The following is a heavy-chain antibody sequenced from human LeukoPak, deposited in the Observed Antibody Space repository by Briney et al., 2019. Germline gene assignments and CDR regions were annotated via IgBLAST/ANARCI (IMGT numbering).Heavy chain of an antibody. CDR2: TYYRSKWYN. V-gene: IGHV6-1*01. J-gene: IGHJ4*02. CDR3: ARDGRTVAGSFDY. D-gene: IGHD6-19*01. CDR1: GDSVSSNSAA. Sequence: SQTLSPTCAISGDSVSSNSAAWNWIRQSPSRGPEWLGRTYYRSKWYNDYAVSVKSRVTINPDTSKNQFSLQLNSVTPEDTAVYYCARDGRTVAGSFDYWGQGTLGTVSS.